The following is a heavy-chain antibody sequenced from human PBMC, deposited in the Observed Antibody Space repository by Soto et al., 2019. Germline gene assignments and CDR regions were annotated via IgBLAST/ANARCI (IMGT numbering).Heavy chain of an antibody. CDR2: ISYDGSDK. CDR1: RFIFSSYT. CDR3: AKARRPGYNSFGLDV. D-gene: IGHD5-12*01. J-gene: IGHJ6*02. V-gene: IGHV3-30-3*01. Sequence: QVQLEESGGGVVQPGRSLRLSCPGYRFIFSSYTMHWVRQAPGEGLEWVALISYDGSDKYYADSVKGRFTISRDNSKNTLYLQMNSLRPNDTAGYYCAKARRPGYNSFGLDVWGQGTTVPV.